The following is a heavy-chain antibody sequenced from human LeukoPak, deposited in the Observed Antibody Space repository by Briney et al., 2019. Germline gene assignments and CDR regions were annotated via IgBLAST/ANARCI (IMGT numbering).Heavy chain of an antibody. CDR2: IYYSGST. V-gene: IGHV4-59*08. CDR1: GGSISSYY. D-gene: IGHD4-17*01. CDR3: ARLTPTELDY. J-gene: IGHJ4*02. Sequence: SETLSLTCTVSGGSISSYYWRWIRQPPGKGLEWIGYIYYSGSTNQNSILKSRVTISVDTSKNQFSLKLSSVTAADTAVYYCARLTPTELDYWGQGTLVTVSS.